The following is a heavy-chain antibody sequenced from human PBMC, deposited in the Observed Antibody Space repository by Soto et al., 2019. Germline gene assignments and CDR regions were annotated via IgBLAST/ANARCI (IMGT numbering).Heavy chain of an antibody. CDR3: AKDSHWAIISPTHDY. J-gene: IGHJ4*01. CDR1: GFTFNNYG. CDR2: ISYDGNNK. Sequence: GGSLRLSCAASGFTFNNYGIHWVRQAPGKGLEWVAVISYDGNNKYYADSVKGRFTISRDNSKNMLYLQMNSLRAEDTAVYYCAKDSHWAIISPTHDYWGHGTLVTVSS. V-gene: IGHV3-30*18. D-gene: IGHD2-2*01.